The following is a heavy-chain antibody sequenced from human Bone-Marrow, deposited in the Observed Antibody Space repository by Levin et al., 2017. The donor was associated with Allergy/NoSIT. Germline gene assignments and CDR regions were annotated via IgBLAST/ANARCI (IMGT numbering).Heavy chain of an antibody. V-gene: IGHV4-30-2*01. D-gene: IGHD3/OR15-3a*01. CDR2: IFHIGSA. CDR1: GGSLSSGGYS. J-gene: IGHJ4*02. CDR3: ASGVGIVGLVNPLDS. Sequence: SETLSLTCAVSGGSLSSGGYSWNWIRQPPGKGLEWIGYIFHIGSAYYNPSLKSRVTISLDRFSNQFSLKLSSVSDADTAMYYCASGVGIVGLVNPLDSWGQGILVTVSS.